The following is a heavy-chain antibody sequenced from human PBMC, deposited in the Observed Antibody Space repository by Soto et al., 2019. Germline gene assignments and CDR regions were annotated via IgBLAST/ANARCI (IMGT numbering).Heavy chain of an antibody. CDR3: ASTRFDSTSCYTPYYGMDV. Sequence: GGSLRLSCAASGFTVSSNYMSWVRQAPGKGLEWVSVIYSCGSTYYADSVKGRFTISRDNSKNTLYLQMNSLRAEDTAVYYCASTRFDSTSCYTPYYGMDVWGQGTTVTVSS. D-gene: IGHD2-2*02. V-gene: IGHV3-66*03. CDR2: IYSCGST. J-gene: IGHJ6*02. CDR1: GFTVSSNY.